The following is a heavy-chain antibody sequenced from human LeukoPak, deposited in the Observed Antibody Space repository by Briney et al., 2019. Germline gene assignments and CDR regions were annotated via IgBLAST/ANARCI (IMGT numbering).Heavy chain of an antibody. J-gene: IGHJ4*02. CDR3: ARDFYGSGSYYTVAFDS. CDR2: IDGNGGDT. CDR1: GFTFRSHA. Sequence: GGSLRLSCAASGFTFRSHAMSWVRQAPGRGLEWVASIDGNGGDTYYADSVKGRFPISRDHPKNTVYLQMNSLSAEDTAVYYCARDFYGSGSYYTVAFDSWGQGTLVTVSS. D-gene: IGHD3-10*01. V-gene: IGHV3-23*01.